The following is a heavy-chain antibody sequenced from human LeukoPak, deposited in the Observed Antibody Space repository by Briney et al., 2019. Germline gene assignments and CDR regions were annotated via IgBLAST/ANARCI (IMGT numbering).Heavy chain of an antibody. J-gene: IGHJ4*02. CDR2: LSGSGASP. CDR1: GFTFSSYA. CDR3: AKQKGYCSGGSCYYSDY. Sequence: GGSLTLSCAASGFTFSSYAMSWVRQAPGKGLEWVSTLSGSGASPSYADSVKGRFTISRDNSKNTLYLQMNSLRAEDTARYYCAKQKGYCSGGSCYYSDYWGQGTLVTVSS. D-gene: IGHD2-15*01. V-gene: IGHV3-23*01.